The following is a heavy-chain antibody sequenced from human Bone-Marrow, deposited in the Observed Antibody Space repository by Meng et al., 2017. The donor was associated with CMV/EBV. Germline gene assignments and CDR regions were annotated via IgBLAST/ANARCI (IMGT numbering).Heavy chain of an antibody. D-gene: IGHD3-3*01. J-gene: IGHJ4*02. CDR2: INHSGST. V-gene: IGHV4-34*01. CDR1: GGSFSGYY. CDR3: ARGHPGGFWSGYYFDY. Sequence: YGGSFSGYYWSWIRQPPGKGLEWIGEINHSGSTNYNPSLKSRVTISVDTSKNQFSLKLSSVTAADTAVYYCARGHPGGFWSGYYFDYWGQGTLVTVSS.